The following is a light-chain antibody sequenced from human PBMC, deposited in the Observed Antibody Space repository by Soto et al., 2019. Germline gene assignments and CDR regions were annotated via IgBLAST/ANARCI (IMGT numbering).Light chain of an antibody. CDR3: AAGYASMSGVV. J-gene: IGLJ2*01. CDR1: SSNIGSNY. Sequence: QSVLTQPPSASGTPGQRVTISCSGSSSNIGSNYVYWYQQLPGTAPKLLIFSNNRRPSGVPDRCSGSKSGTSASLASSCLRSEEEADDYCAAGYASMSGVVFGGGTKLTVL. V-gene: IGLV1-47*02. CDR2: SNN.